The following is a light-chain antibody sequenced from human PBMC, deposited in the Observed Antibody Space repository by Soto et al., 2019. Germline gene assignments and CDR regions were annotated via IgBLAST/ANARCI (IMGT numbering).Light chain of an antibody. CDR1: QSVSSSY. Sequence: IMLTESPGALSLSPGERATLSCMASQSVSSSYLAWYQQKPGQAPRLLIYGASSRATGIPDRFSGSGSGTDFTLTISRLEPEDFAVYYCQQYGSSSWTFGQGTKVDIK. J-gene: IGKJ1*01. CDR2: GAS. V-gene: IGKV3-20*01. CDR3: QQYGSSSWT.